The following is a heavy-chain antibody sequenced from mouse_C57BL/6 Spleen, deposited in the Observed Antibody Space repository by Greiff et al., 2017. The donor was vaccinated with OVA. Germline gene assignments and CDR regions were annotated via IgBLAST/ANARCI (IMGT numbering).Heavy chain of an antibody. CDR2: IWSGGST. CDR3: AREEGGWYFDV. J-gene: IGHJ1*03. D-gene: IGHD1-1*02. CDR1: GFSLTSYG. Sequence: VKLVESGPGLVQPSQSLSITCTVSGFSLTSYGVHWVRQSPGKGLEWLGVIWSGGSTDYNAAFISRLSISKDNSKSQVFFKMNSLQADDTAIYYCAREEGGWYFDVWGTGTTVTVSS. V-gene: IGHV2-2*01.